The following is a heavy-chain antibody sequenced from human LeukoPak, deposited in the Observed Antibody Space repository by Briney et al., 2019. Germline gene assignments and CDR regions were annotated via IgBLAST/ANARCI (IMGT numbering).Heavy chain of an antibody. J-gene: IGHJ4*02. D-gene: IGHD3-22*01. CDR3: ARWAHYYGSSGYYAYFDY. V-gene: IGHV1-2*02. Sequence: GASVKVSCKASGYTFTGYYMHWVRQAPGQGLEWMGWINPNSGGTNYAQKFQGRVTMTRDTSISTAYMELSRLRSDDTAVYYCARWAHYYGSSGYYAYFDYWGQGTLVTVSS. CDR1: GYTFTGYY. CDR2: INPNSGGT.